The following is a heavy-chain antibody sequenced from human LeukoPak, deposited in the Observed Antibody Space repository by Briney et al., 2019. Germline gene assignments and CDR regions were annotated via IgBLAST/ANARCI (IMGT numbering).Heavy chain of an antibody. CDR1: GFTFSSHG. J-gene: IGHJ4*02. CDR2: ISIGGDTT. Sequence: QPGGSLRLSCAASGFTFSSHGMCWVRQAPGRGLEWVSSISIGGDTTYSDSVKGRFTFSRDNSKNALYLQLDSLRAEDTAIYYCAKEIRPNDCWGQGTLVTVSS. D-gene: IGHD4-17*01. V-gene: IGHV3-23*01. CDR3: AKEIRPNDC.